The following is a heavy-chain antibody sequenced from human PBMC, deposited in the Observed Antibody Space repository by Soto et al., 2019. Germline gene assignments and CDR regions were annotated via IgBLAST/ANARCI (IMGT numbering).Heavy chain of an antibody. CDR3: ARRGGRTVTTKNWFDP. V-gene: IGHV4-34*01. CDR1: GGSFSGYY. J-gene: IGHJ5*02. D-gene: IGHD4-17*01. CDR2: INHSGST. Sequence: SETLSLTCAVYGGSFSGYYWSWIRQPPGKGLEWIGEINHSGSTNYNPSLKSRVTISVDTSKNQFSLKLSSVTAADTAVYYCARRGGRTVTTKNWFDPWGQGTLVTVSS.